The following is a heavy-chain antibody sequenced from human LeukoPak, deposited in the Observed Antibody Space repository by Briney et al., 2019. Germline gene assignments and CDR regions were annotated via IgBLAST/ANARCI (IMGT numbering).Heavy chain of an antibody. V-gene: IGHV3-74*01. CDR2: INSDGSTT. CDR1: GVTLSGYW. Sequence: GGSLRLSCAAYGVTLSGYWMHWVRQTPGEGLVWVSRINSDGSTTNYADSVKGRFTISRDNAKNTLYLQMNSLRAEDTALYYCAKDLTTYCGGDCSFDYWGQGTLVTVSS. CDR3: AKDLTTYCGGDCSFDY. J-gene: IGHJ4*02. D-gene: IGHD2-21*02.